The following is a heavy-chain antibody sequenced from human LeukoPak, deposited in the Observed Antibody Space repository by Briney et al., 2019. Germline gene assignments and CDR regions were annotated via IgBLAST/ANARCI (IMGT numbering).Heavy chain of an antibody. CDR3: ARWPHCVGGDCFYYFDY. CDR1: GFTFSDYY. D-gene: IGHD2-21*02. J-gene: IGHJ4*02. V-gene: IGHV3-11*06. CDR2: ISSSSSYT. Sequence: GGSLRLSCAASGFTFSDYYMSWIRQAPGKGLEWVSYISSSSSYTNYADSVKGRFTISRDNAKNSLYLQMNSLRAEDTAVYYCARWPHCVGGDCFYYFDYWGQGTLVTVSS.